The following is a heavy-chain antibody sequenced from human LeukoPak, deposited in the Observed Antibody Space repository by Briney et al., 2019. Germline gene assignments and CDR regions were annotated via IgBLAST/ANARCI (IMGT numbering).Heavy chain of an antibody. J-gene: IGHJ4*02. CDR1: CGSISSSIYY. CDR2: IYYSGST. Sequence: SETLSLTCTVSCGSISSSIYYWGWIRQPPGKGLEWIGSIYYSGSTYYNPSLKSRVTISVDTSKNQFSLKLSSVTAADTAVYYCASGEPHSSGYYCFDYWGQGTLVTVSS. D-gene: IGHD3-22*01. V-gene: IGHV4-39*01. CDR3: ASGEPHSSGYYCFDY.